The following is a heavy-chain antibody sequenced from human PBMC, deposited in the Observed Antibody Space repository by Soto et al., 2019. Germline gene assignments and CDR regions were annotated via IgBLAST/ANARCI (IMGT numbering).Heavy chain of an antibody. J-gene: IGHJ4*02. V-gene: IGHV3-30-3*01. CDR2: ISYDGSNK. CDR3: ARESSGRTSPVDY. D-gene: IGHD1-26*01. CDR1: GFTFSSYA. Sequence: GVSLRLSCAASGFTFSSYAMHWVRQAPGKGLEWVAVISYDGSNKYYADSVKGRFTISRDNSKNTLYLQMNSLRAEDTAVYYCARESSGRTSPVDYWGQGTVVTVSS.